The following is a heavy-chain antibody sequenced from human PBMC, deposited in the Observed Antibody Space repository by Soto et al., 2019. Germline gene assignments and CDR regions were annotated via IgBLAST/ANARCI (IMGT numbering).Heavy chain of an antibody. CDR1: GFTFSTFS. CDR2: ISGGGRPI. CDR3: ARDIGWAFDS. V-gene: IGHV3-48*02. J-gene: IGHJ4*02. Sequence: EVQLVESGGGSVQPGGSLRLSCAASGFTFSTFSMNWVRQAPGRGLEWISYISGGGRPISYADSVKGRFTISRDNAKNSLYLQMDSLTDEDTAGYYCARDIGWAFDSWGQGTLVTVSS. D-gene: IGHD6-19*01.